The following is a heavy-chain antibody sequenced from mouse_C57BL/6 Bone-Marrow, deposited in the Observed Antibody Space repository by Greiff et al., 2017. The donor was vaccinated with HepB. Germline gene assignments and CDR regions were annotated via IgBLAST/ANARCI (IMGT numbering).Heavy chain of an antibody. CDR2: IYPGSGST. Sequence: QVQLQQPGAELMKPGASVKMSCKASGYTFTSYWITWVKQRPGQGLEWIGDIYPGSGSTKYNEKFKSKATLTVDTSSSTAYMQLSSLTSEDSAVYYCARDYYGSTRVNWYFDVWGTGTTVTVSS. CDR1: GYTFTSYW. J-gene: IGHJ1*03. V-gene: IGHV1-55*01. D-gene: IGHD1-1*01. CDR3: ARDYYGSTRVNWYFDV.